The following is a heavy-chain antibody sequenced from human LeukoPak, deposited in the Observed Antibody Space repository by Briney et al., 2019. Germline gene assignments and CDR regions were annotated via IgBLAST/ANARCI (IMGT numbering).Heavy chain of an antibody. V-gene: IGHV3-30*02. CDR2: IQYNGNNK. CDR1: GFTFSRSG. J-gene: IGHJ6*02. CDR3: ARAGWPPNFGGMDV. Sequence: PGGSLRLSCAASGFTFSRSGMHWVRQAPGKGLEWVAFIQYNGNNKYYSDSVKGRFTISRDNSRNTMYLQMNSLRAEDTAVYYCARAGWPPNFGGMDVWGQGTTVTVSS. D-gene: IGHD5-24*01.